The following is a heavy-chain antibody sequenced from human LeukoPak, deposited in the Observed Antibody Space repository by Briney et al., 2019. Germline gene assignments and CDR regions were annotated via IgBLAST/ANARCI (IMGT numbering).Heavy chain of an antibody. J-gene: IGHJ4*02. CDR3: ARAWSYYPNYYFDY. Sequence: SETLSLTCTVSGGPISSYYWSWIRQPPGKGLEWIGYIYYSGSTNYNPSLKSRVTISVDTSKNQFSLKLSSVTAADTAVYYCARAWSYYPNYYFDYWGQGTLVTVSS. D-gene: IGHD3-10*01. CDR1: GGPISSYY. CDR2: IYYSGST. V-gene: IGHV4-59*01.